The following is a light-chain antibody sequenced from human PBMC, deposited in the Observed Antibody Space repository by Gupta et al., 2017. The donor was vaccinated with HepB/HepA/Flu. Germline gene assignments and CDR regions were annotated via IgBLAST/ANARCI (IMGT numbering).Light chain of an antibody. CDR1: RSNIGSNY. V-gene: IGLV1-51*01. J-gene: IGLJ3*02. CDR2: DTN. Sequence: DTISCYGSRSNIGSNYVSWYQQLPGTAPKLLIYDTNKRPSGIPDRFSGSKSGTSATLGITGLQTGDEGDYYCGTWDSSLSAGVFGGGTKLTVL. CDR3: GTWDSSLSAGV.